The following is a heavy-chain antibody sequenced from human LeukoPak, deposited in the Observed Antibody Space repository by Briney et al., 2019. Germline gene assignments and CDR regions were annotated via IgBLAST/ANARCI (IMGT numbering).Heavy chain of an antibody. V-gene: IGHV3-30*18. D-gene: IGHD1-7*01. CDR2: ISYDGSNK. J-gene: IGHJ4*02. CDR1: GFTFSSYG. Sequence: GRSLRLSCAASGFTFSSYGMHWVRQAPGKGLEWVAVISYDGSNKYYADSVKGRFTISRDNSKNTLYLQMNSLRAEDTAVYYCAKVSNWNYVYFDYWGQGTLVTVSS. CDR3: AKVSNWNYVYFDY.